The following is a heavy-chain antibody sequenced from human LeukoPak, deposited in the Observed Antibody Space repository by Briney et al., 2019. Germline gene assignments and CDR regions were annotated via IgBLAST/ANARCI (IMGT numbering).Heavy chain of an antibody. D-gene: IGHD2-2*01. CDR2: IIPIFGTA. Sequence: SVKVSCKASGGTFSSYAISWVRQAPGQGLEWMGGIIPIFGTANYAQKFQGRVTITADESTSTAYMELSSLRSEDTAVYYCASGCSSTSCYCGGECYSPFLLDYWGQGTLVTVSS. CDR3: ASGCSSTSCYCGGECYSPFLLDY. J-gene: IGHJ4*02. CDR1: GGTFSSYA. V-gene: IGHV1-69*01.